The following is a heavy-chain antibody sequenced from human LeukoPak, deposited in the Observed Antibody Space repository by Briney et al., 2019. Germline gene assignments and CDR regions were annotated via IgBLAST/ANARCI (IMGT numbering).Heavy chain of an antibody. Sequence: SETLSLTCTVSGGSISSYYWSWIRQPPGKGLEWIGYIYYSGSTNYNPSLKSRVTISVDTSKNQFSLKLSSVTAADTAVYYCARATPLRFLEWPVFDYWGQGTLVTVSS. J-gene: IGHJ4*02. CDR2: IYYSGST. CDR1: GGSISSYY. D-gene: IGHD3-3*01. CDR3: ARATPLRFLEWPVFDY. V-gene: IGHV4-59*01.